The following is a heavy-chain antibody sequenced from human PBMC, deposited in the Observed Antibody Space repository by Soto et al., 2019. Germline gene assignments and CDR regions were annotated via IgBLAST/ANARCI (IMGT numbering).Heavy chain of an antibody. J-gene: IGHJ5*02. D-gene: IGHD3-22*01. CDR1: AGSISSYH. V-gene: IGHV4-4*09. Sequence: SETLSLTCTVSAGSISSYHWSWIRQPPGKGLEWIGYIYFSGSTNYNPSLKGRVTISVDTSKNQFSLKLSSVTAADTAVYYCARNGYDTRTHPFDPWRQGNLVTVSS. CDR3: ARNGYDTRTHPFDP. CDR2: IYFSGST.